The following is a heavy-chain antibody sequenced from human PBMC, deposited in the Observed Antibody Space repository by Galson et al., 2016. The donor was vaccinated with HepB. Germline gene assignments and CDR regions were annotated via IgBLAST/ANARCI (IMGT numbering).Heavy chain of an antibody. J-gene: IGHJ4*02. CDR2: IHYSGST. Sequence: TLSLTCSVSDDSMTRPGYYWTWIRQPPGGGLEWIGYIHYSGSTYYNPSLKSRVTISVDTSKNQFSLKPTSVTAADTAVYYRAREPLDYWGQGTLVTVSS. V-gene: IGHV4-31*03. CDR1: DDSMTRPGYY. CDR3: AREPLDY.